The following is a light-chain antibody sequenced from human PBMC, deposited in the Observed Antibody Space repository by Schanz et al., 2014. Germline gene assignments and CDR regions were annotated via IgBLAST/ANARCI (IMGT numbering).Light chain of an antibody. V-gene: IGKV1-39*01. CDR3: QKYDRAPWT. Sequence: IQMTQSPSSLSASVGDRVTLTCRASQSIAGYLNWYQQKPRKAPKLLIYRASRLQSGVPSRFSGSGSGTDFTLTVSSLQPEDVATYYCQKYDRAPWTFGQGTRVEIK. J-gene: IGKJ1*01. CDR2: RAS. CDR1: QSIAGY.